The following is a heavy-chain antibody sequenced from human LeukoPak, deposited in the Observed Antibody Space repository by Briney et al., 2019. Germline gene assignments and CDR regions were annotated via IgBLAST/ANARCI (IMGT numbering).Heavy chain of an antibody. CDR1: GGSFSGYY. Sequence: SETLSLTCAVYGGSFSGYYWSWIRQPPGKGLEWIGEINHSGSTNYNPSLKSRVTISVDTSKNQFSLKLSSVTAADTAVYYCARGTLKSPTRPRDYWGQGTLVTVSS. J-gene: IGHJ4*02. CDR2: INHSGST. V-gene: IGHV4-34*01. CDR3: ARGTLKSPTRPRDY.